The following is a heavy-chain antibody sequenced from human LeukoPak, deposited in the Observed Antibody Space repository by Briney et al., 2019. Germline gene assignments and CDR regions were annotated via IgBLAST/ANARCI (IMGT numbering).Heavy chain of an antibody. D-gene: IGHD1-1*01. CDR2: IRYDGSKK. CDR1: GFTFSSYG. V-gene: IGHV3-30*02. J-gene: IGHJ3*02. Sequence: GGSLRLSCAASGFTFSSYGMHWVRQAPGKGLEWVAFIRYDGSKKYYVDSGKGRFTISRDTSKNTLYLQMNSLRAEDTAVYYCASQTGPVGPGAFDIWGQGTMVTVSS. CDR3: ASQTGPVGPGAFDI.